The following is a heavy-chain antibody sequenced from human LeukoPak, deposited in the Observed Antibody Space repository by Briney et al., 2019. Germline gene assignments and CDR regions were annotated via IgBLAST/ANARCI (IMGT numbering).Heavy chain of an antibody. CDR3: VSGGDWGFGWYFDV. J-gene: IGHJ2*01. CDR2: IYYRSRWRY. CDR1: GDSVSSNSGS. Sequence: SQTLSLTCAISGDSVSSNSGSWSWIRQSPSRGPEWLGRIYYRSRWRYEYAVSVQNRISISPDTTKNQFSLQLNSMSPDDSAVYYCVSGGDWGFGWYFDVWGRGALVTVSS. V-gene: IGHV6-1*01. D-gene: IGHD7-27*01.